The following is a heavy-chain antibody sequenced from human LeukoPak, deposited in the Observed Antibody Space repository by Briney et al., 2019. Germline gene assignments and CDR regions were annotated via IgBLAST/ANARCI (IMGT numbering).Heavy chain of an antibody. D-gene: IGHD5-18*01. CDR1: GYTFTGYY. CDR2: INPNSGGT. CDR3: ARERFPDTAMVRDVYYFDY. J-gene: IGHJ4*02. Sequence: ASEKVSCKASGYTFTGYYMHWVRQAPGQGLEWMGWINPNSGGTNYAQKFQGRVTMTRDTSISTAYMELSRLRSDDTAVYYCARERFPDTAMVRDVYYFDYWGQGTLVTVSA. V-gene: IGHV1-2*02.